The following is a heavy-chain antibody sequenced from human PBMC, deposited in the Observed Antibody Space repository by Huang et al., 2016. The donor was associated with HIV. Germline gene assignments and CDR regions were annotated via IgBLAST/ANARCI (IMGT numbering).Heavy chain of an antibody. V-gene: IGHV4-34*01. CDR1: GGSFSGYY. Sequence: QVQLQQWGAGLLKPSETLSLTCAVYGGSFSGYYWSWIRQPPGKGLEWIGEINHSGSTNQLSLKLSAVTDADTAVYYCARGKYYYDSSGYYYFVYFQHWGQGTLVTVSS. CDR3: ARGKYYYDSSGYYYFVYFQH. J-gene: IGHJ1*01. D-gene: IGHD3-22*01. CDR2: INHSGST.